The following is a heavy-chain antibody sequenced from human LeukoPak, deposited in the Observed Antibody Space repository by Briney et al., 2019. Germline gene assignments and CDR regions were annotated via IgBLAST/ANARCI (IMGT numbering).Heavy chain of an antibody. J-gene: IGHJ6*03. D-gene: IGHD2-2*01. CDR1: GGSISSSSYY. CDR3: ARHSCSSTSRYFLSYYYYYMDV. CDR2: IYYSGST. V-gene: IGHV4-39*01. Sequence: SETLSLTCTVSGGSISSSSYYWGWIRQPPGKGLEWIGSIYYSGSTYYNPSLKSRVTISVDTSKNQFSLKLSSVTAADTAVYYCARHSCSSTSRYFLSYYYYYMDVWGKGTTVTVSS.